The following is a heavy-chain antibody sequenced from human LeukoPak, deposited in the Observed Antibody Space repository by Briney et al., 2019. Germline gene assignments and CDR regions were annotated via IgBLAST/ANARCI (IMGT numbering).Heavy chain of an antibody. CDR2: IYYSGST. D-gene: IGHD6-19*01. Sequence: KSSETLSLTCTVSGGSISSSSYYWGWIRQHPGKGLEWIGSIYYSGSTYYNPSLKSRVTISVDTSKNQFSLKLSSVTAADTAVYYCARLVSSGWLDYYYYYMDVWGKGTTVTVSS. CDR1: GGSISSSSYY. V-gene: IGHV4-39*01. J-gene: IGHJ6*03. CDR3: ARLVSSGWLDYYYYYMDV.